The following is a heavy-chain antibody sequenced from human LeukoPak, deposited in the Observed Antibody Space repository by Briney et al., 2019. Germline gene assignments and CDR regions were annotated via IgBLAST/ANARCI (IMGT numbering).Heavy chain of an antibody. Sequence: PGGSLRLSCTASGFTLSSYGMHWVRQAPGKGLEWVTFIRYDGSNKYYADSVKGRFIISRDISKNTLYLQMNSLRAEDTAVYYCAKQSGGSYYPEYFHHWGQGTLVTVSS. CDR1: GFTLSSYG. J-gene: IGHJ1*01. CDR2: IRYDGSNK. D-gene: IGHD1-26*01. V-gene: IGHV3-30*02. CDR3: AKQSGGSYYPEYFHH.